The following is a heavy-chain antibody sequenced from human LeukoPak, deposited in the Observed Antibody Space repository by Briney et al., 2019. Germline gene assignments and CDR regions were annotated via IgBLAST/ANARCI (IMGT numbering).Heavy chain of an antibody. CDR3: AKVSGSYNGDDFDY. D-gene: IGHD1-26*01. CDR2: ISYDGSNK. Sequence: GGSLRLSCAASGFTFSSYGMHWVRQAPGKGLEWVAVISYDGSNKYYADSVKGRFTISRDNSKNTLYLQMNSLRAEDTAVYYCAKVSGSYNGDDFDYWGQGTLVTVSS. CDR1: GFTFSSYG. V-gene: IGHV3-30*18. J-gene: IGHJ4*02.